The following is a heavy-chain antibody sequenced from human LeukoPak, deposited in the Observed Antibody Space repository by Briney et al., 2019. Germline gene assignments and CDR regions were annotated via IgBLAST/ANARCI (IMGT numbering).Heavy chain of an antibody. CDR1: GFTFNTYT. Sequence: PGGSLRLSCAASGFTFNTYTVNWIRQAPGKGLEWVSSISNMASYIYYADSVKGRFTISRDNAQRLVYLQMNSLRAEDTAVYYCTNFKPPAPDALDVWGQGTLITVSS. CDR2: ISNMASYI. CDR3: TNFKPPAPDALDV. D-gene: IGHD2/OR15-2a*01. V-gene: IGHV3-21*01. J-gene: IGHJ3*01.